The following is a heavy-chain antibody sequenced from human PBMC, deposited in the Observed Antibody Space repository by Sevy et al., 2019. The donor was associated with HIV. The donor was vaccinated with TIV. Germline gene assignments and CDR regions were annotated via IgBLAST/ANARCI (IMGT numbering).Heavy chain of an antibody. J-gene: IGHJ3*02. D-gene: IGHD3-22*01. CDR2: INWNSGNI. Sequence: GGSLRLSCAASGFTFDDYAMHWVRQVPGKGLEWVSGINWNSGNIAYADSVKGRFTISRDNAKNSLYVQMNSLRAEDTALYYCASATYYYETSGHGAFDIWGQRTMVTVSS. CDR1: GFTFDDYA. V-gene: IGHV3-9*01. CDR3: ASATYYYETSGHGAFDI.